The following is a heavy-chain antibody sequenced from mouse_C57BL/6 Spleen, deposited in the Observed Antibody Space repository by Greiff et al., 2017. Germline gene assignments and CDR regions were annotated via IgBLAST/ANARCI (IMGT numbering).Heavy chain of an antibody. CDR3: AREATTAPAWFAY. CDR2: IYPGDGDT. CDR1: GYAFSSSW. D-gene: IGHD1-2*01. Sequence: QVQLKQSGPELVKPGASVKISCKASGYAFSSSWMNWVKQRPGKGLEWIGRIYPGDGDTNYNGKFKGKATLTADKSSSTAYMQLSSLTSEDSAVYFCAREATTAPAWFAYWGQGTLVTVSA. V-gene: IGHV1-82*01. J-gene: IGHJ3*01.